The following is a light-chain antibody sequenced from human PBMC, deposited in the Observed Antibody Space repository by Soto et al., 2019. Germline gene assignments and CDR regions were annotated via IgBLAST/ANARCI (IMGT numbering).Light chain of an antibody. CDR1: QSVSSNY. Sequence: MVLTQSPGTLSLSPGERATLSCRASQSVSSNYLAWYQQKPGQAPRLLIYGASSRATGIPDRFSGSGSGTDFTLTISRLEPEDFAMYYCQQYGSSAPITFGQGTRLEIE. CDR2: GAS. J-gene: IGKJ5*01. V-gene: IGKV3-20*01. CDR3: QQYGSSAPIT.